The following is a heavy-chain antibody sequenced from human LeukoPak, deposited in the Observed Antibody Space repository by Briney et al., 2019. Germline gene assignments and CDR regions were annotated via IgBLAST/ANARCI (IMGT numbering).Heavy chain of an antibody. J-gene: IGHJ6*03. Sequence: GGSLRLSCAASGFTFSSYAMSWVRQAPGKGLEGLSTISGSGGSTYYADSVKGRFTISRDNSKNTLYLQMNSLRAEDTAVYYCATFLRFSKGYMDVWGKGTTVTVSS. V-gene: IGHV3-23*01. CDR3: ATFLRFSKGYMDV. CDR1: GFTFSSYA. D-gene: IGHD3-3*01. CDR2: ISGSGGST.